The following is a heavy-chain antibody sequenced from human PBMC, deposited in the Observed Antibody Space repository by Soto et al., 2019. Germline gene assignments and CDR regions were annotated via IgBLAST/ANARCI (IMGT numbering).Heavy chain of an antibody. CDR3: AKDMPLAVAGTVGDY. Sequence: PGGSLRLSCAASGFRFDDYGMHWVRQAPGKGLEWVSGISWNGGTIGYADSVKGRFTISRDNAKNSLSLQMNSLRPEDTALYYCAKDMPLAVAGTVGDYWGQGTLVTVYS. D-gene: IGHD6-19*01. CDR1: GFRFDDYG. V-gene: IGHV3-9*01. J-gene: IGHJ4*02. CDR2: ISWNGGTI.